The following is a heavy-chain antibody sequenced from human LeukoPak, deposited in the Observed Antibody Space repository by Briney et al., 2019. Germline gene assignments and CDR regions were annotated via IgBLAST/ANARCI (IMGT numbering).Heavy chain of an antibody. CDR2: IKSKTDGGTT. CDR1: GFTFTNFD. Sequence: GGSLRLSCATAGFTFTNFDMSWVRKAPGKGLEWVGRIKSKTDGGTTDYAAPVKGRFTISRDDSKNTLYLQMNSLKTEDTAVYYCTTDLSPTYYYGSGSYENGYWGQGTLVTVSS. D-gene: IGHD3-10*01. V-gene: IGHV3-15*01. CDR3: TTDLSPTYYYGSGSYENGY. J-gene: IGHJ4*02.